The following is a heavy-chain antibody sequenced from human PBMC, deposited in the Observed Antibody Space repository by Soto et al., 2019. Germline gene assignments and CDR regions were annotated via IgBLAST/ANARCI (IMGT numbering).Heavy chain of an antibody. CDR1: GYTFTSYG. CDR3: ARISIYYDSSGYMMVTDPGY. V-gene: IGHV1-18*01. D-gene: IGHD3-22*01. CDR2: ISAYNGNT. Sequence: PGASVKVSCKASGYTFTSYGISWVRQAPGQGLEWMGWISAYNGNTNYAQKLQGRVTMTTDTSTSTAYMELRSLRSDDTAVYYCARISIYYDSSGYMMVTDPGYWGQGLLVS. J-gene: IGHJ4*02.